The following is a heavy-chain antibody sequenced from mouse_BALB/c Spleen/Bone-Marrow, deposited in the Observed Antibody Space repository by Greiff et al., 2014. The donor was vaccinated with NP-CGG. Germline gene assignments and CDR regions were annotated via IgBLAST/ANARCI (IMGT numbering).Heavy chain of an antibody. V-gene: IGHV1-14*01. D-gene: IGHD2-13*01. CDR3: ARTMTCFYAMDY. Sequence: VQLQQPGPELVKPGASVKVSCKASGYTFTSFVMHWVKQKPGQGLEWIGYINPDNDGTKYNEKFKGKATLTSDKSSTTAYMELSSLTSEDSAVYYCARTMTCFYAMDYWGQGTSVTVSS. J-gene: IGHJ4*01. CDR1: GYTFTSFV. CDR2: INPDNDGT.